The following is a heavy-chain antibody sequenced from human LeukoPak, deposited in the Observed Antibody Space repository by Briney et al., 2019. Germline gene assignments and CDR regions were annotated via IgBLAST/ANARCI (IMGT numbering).Heavy chain of an antibody. CDR2: INHSGST. D-gene: IGHD6-13*01. Sequence: SETLSLTCAVYGGSFSGYYWSWIRQPPGKGLEWIGEINHSGSTNYNPSLKSRVTISVDTSKNQFSLKLSSVTAADTAVYYCTSVAYPAAAGFDYWGQGTLVTVSS. V-gene: IGHV4-34*01. CDR3: TSVAYPAAAGFDY. J-gene: IGHJ4*02. CDR1: GGSFSGYY.